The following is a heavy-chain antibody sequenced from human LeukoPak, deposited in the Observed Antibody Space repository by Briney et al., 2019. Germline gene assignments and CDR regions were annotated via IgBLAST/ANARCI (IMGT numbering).Heavy chain of an antibody. J-gene: IGHJ3*02. CDR2: ISSGSTTI. V-gene: IGHV3-48*04. D-gene: IGHD3-22*01. CDR1: GFTFSNYG. CDR3: ARDQAYYFDTTGDAFDI. Sequence: GGSLRLSCAASGFTFSNYGMHWVRQAPGKGLEWVSYISSGSTTIDYADSVKGRFTISRDNAKNSLYLQMNSLRAEDTAIYYCARDQAYYFDTTGDAFDIWGQGTMVTVSS.